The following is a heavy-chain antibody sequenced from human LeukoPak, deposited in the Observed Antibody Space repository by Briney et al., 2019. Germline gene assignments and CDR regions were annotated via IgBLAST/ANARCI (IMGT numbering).Heavy chain of an antibody. CDR1: GGSIRSSDDY. J-gene: IGHJ4*02. Sequence: SETLSLTCSVSGGSIRSSDDYWGFVRQTPGKGLEWMGSIYYTGSSHYNPSLKSRATISVDTSKNQFSLRLSSVTAADTAVYYCARGPADYNKLKPGDRDGYNYKSKRTPFDYWGQGTLVTVSS. CDR2: IYYTGSS. V-gene: IGHV4-39*07. D-gene: IGHD5-24*01. CDR3: ARGPADYNKLKPGDRDGYNYKSKRTPFDY.